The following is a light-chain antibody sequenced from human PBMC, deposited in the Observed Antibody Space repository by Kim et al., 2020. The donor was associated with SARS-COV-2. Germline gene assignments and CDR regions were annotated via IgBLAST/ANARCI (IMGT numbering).Light chain of an antibody. CDR3: QKYDSAPRT. CDR1: QGIRNY. CDR2: AAS. V-gene: IGKV1-27*01. Sequence: GDRVTITCRATQGIRNYLAWYQQKPGKIPKLLIYAASTLQSGVPSRFSGSGSGTDFTLTISSLQPEDVATYYCQKYDSAPRTFGQGTKLEIK. J-gene: IGKJ2*01.